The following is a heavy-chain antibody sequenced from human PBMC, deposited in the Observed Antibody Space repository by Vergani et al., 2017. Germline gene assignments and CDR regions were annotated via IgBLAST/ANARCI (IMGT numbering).Heavy chain of an antibody. V-gene: IGHV3-33*06. CDR2: IRYDGSNK. Sequence: QVQLVESGGGVVQPGRSLRLSCAASGFTFSSYGMHWVRQAPGKGLEWVAVIRYDGSNKYYADSVKGRFTISRDNSKNTLYLQMNSLRAEDTAVYYCAKWGYDTVEEGFQHWGQGTLVTVSS. CDR3: AKWGYDTVEEGFQH. CDR1: GFTFSSYG. J-gene: IGHJ1*01. D-gene: IGHD3-22*01.